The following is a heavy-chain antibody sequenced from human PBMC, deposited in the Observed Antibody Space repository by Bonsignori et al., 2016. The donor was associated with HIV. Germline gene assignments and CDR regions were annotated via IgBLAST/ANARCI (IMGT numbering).Heavy chain of an antibody. D-gene: IGHD2-2*01. Sequence: QAQLVQSGAELKKPGASVRVSCKASGYPFTDSYIHWVRQAPGQGLEWMGWVNPNSGRTDYAQKFQGRVTMTRDTSMNTAYMELKRLTSDDTAVYFCARFAYPRGSSYWGQGTLGTVSS. J-gene: IGHJ4*02. CDR1: GYPFTDSY. CDR2: VNPNSGRT. CDR3: ARFAYPRGSSY. V-gene: IGHV1-2*02.